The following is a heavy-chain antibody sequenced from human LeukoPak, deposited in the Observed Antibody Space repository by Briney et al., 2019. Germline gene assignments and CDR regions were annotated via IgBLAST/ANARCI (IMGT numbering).Heavy chain of an antibody. CDR2: ISSSGSTI. CDR3: ARDAYGSGSYYSPSGYFDY. V-gene: IGHV3-48*03. D-gene: IGHD3-10*01. CDR1: GFTFSSYE. J-gene: IGHJ4*02. Sequence: AGGSLRLSCAASGFTFSSYEMNWVRQAPGKGLEWVSYISSSGSTIYYADSVKGRFTISRDNAKNSLYLQMNSLRAEDTAVYYCARDAYGSGSYYSPSGYFDYWGQGTLVTVSS.